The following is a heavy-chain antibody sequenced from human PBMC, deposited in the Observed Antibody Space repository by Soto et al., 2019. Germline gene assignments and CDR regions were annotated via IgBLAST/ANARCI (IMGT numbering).Heavy chain of an antibody. CDR1: GGSISSSSYY. V-gene: IGHV4-39*01. CDR3: ASYRIAVFHRYWFDP. Sequence: SETLSLTCTVSGGSISSSSYYWGWIRQPPGKGLEWIGSIYYSGSTYYNPSLKSRVTISVDTSKNQFSLKLSSVTAADTAVYYCASYRIAVFHRYWFDPWGQGTLVTVSS. J-gene: IGHJ5*02. D-gene: IGHD6-19*01. CDR2: IYYSGST.